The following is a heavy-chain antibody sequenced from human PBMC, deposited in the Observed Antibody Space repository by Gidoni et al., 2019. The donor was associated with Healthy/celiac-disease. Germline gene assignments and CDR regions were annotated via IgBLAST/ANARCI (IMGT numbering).Heavy chain of an antibody. Sequence: QLQLQESGPRLVKPSETLSLTCTVSDGSISSSSNYWGCIRQPPGQGLAWIGRIYYSGSPYYNPSLKSRVTISVDTSKNQFSLKLRSVTAADTAVYYCAREPGYSSGWYWFCDYWGQGTLVTVSS. J-gene: IGHJ4*02. CDR2: IYYSGSP. V-gene: IGHV4-39*01. CDR1: DGSISSSSNY. CDR3: AREPGYSSGWYWFCDY. D-gene: IGHD6-19*01.